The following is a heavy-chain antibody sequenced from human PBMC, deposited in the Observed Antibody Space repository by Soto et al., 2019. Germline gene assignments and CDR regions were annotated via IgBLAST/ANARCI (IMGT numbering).Heavy chain of an antibody. D-gene: IGHD4-4*01. CDR3: AHRSYNNYLNY. Sequence: SGPTLVNPTQTLTLTCTLSGFSISTSGVGVGWIRQPPGKALEWLALIYWDDDKRYSPSLKSRLTITKDTSNNQVVLTMTNMDPVDTATYYCAHRSYNNYLNYWGQGTLVTVSS. V-gene: IGHV2-5*02. CDR1: GFSISTSGVG. CDR2: IYWDDDK. J-gene: IGHJ4*02.